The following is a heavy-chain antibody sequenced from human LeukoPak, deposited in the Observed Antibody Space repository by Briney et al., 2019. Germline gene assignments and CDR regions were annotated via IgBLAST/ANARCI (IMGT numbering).Heavy chain of an antibody. CDR1: GGSFSGYY. CDR3: AREDRYYYDSSGYYYGPYFDY. D-gene: IGHD3-22*01. V-gene: IGHV4-34*01. Sequence: SETLSLTCAVYGGSFSGYYWSWIRQPPGKGLEWIGEIYHSGSTNYNPSLKSRVTMSVDTSKNQFSLKLSSVTAADTAVYYCAREDRYYYDSSGYYYGPYFDYWGQGTLVTVSS. J-gene: IGHJ4*02. CDR2: IYHSGST.